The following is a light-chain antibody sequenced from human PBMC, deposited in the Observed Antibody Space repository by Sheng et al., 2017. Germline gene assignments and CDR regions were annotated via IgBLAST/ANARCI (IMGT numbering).Light chain of an antibody. Sequence: IVMTQSPLSLPVTPGEPASISCRSSQSLLHSNGYNRLAWYLQKPGQSPHLLIYLGSNRASGVPDRFSGSGSGTDFTLKISRVEAEDVGVYYCMQGIQTPVTFGQGTRLEIK. V-gene: IGKV2-28*01. CDR2: LGS. CDR1: QSLLHSNGYNR. CDR3: MQGIQTPVT. J-gene: IGKJ5*01.